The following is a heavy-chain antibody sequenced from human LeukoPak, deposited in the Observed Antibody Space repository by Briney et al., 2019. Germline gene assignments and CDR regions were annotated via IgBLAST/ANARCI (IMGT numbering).Heavy chain of an antibody. D-gene: IGHD4-23*01. Sequence: GGSLELSFPASGLTLIDHYIDWVGRAPGKGREGVGRSRNKGNSYTTEYAASVKGRFTISRDDSKNSLLLQMNSLRTEDTAVYFCARDGGTGGNTAFDIWGQGTMVTVSS. J-gene: IGHJ3*02. CDR2: SRNKGNSYTT. CDR3: ARDGGTGGNTAFDI. CDR1: GLTLIDHY. V-gene: IGHV3-72*01.